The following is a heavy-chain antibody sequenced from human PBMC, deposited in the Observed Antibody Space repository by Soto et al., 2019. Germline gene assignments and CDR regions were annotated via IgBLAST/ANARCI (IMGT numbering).Heavy chain of an antibody. J-gene: IGHJ5*02. D-gene: IGHD6-6*01. Sequence: QLQLQESGPGLVKPSETLSLTCTVSGGSISSSSYYWGWIRQPPGKGLEWIGSIYYSGSTYYNPSLKSRVPIAVDTAKNQFPLKLSSVTAADTAVYYCARQGIAARPLNWFDPWGQGTLVTVSS. CDR3: ARQGIAARPLNWFDP. CDR1: GGSISSSSYY. CDR2: IYYSGST. V-gene: IGHV4-39*01.